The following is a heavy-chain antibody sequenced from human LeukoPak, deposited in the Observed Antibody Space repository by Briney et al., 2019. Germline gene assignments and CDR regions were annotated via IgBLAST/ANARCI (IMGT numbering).Heavy chain of an antibody. CDR2: ISSNGGST. CDR1: GFTFSSYA. CDR3: ARDRVTMVRGVRLGEGSNYYYYYMDV. V-gene: IGHV3-64*01. Sequence: PGGSLRLSCAASGFTFSSYAMHWVRQAPGKGLEYVSAISSNGGSTYYANSVKGRFTISRDNSKNTLYLQMGSLRAEDMAVYYCARDRVTMVRGVRLGEGSNYYYYYMDVWGKGTTVTISS. D-gene: IGHD3-10*01. J-gene: IGHJ6*03.